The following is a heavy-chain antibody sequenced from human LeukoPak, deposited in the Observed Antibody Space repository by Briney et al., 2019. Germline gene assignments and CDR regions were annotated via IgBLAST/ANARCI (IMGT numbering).Heavy chain of an antibody. V-gene: IGHV3-30*02. J-gene: IGHJ6*03. Sequence: GGSLRLSCAASGFTFRSYGMHWVRQAPGKGLEWVTFIGYDGSNKYYTDSVKGRFTISRNNSKNTLYLQMNSLRAEDTAIYYCAQDSYYYYIDVWGKGTTVTVSS. CDR3: AQDSYYYYIDV. CDR1: GFTFRSYG. CDR2: IGYDGSNK.